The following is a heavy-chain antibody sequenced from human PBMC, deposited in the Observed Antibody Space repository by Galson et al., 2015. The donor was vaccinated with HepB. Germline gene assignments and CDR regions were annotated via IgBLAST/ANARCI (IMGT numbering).Heavy chain of an antibody. V-gene: IGHV1-69*04. CDR2: IIPILGIA. Sequence: SVKVSCKASGGTFSSYAISWVRQAPRQGLEWMGRIIPILGIANYAQKFQVRVTITADKSTSTAYMELSSRRSDDTAVYYRARDRTPSNEVDYYYYYGMDVWGQGTTVTVSS. CDR3: ARDRTPSNEVDYYYYYGMDV. CDR1: GGTFSSYA. D-gene: IGHD1-26*01. J-gene: IGHJ6*02.